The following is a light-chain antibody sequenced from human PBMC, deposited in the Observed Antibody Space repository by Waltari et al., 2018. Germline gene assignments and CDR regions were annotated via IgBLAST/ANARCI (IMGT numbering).Light chain of an antibody. Sequence: DTLMTQSPPSLSASVGDTVTITCRATQAIATYVNWYEKTPGMAPRLLIFYASPLHRGVSSRFRGSGSGTDFTLTITDLQPDDFATYYCQQSYSAPLHFGGGTRVDIK. CDR3: QQSYSAPLH. CDR2: YAS. V-gene: IGKV1-39*01. CDR1: QAIATY. J-gene: IGKJ4*01.